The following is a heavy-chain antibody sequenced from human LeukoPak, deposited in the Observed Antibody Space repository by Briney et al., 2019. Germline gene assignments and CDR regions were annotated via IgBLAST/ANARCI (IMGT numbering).Heavy chain of an antibody. CDR3: ARVLKYDFWSGYYSYYFDY. CDR1: GGSISSYY. D-gene: IGHD3-3*01. V-gene: IGHV4-59*06. Sequence: SETLSLTCTVSGGSISSYYWSWIRQPAGKGLEWIGYIYYSGSTYYNPSLKSRVTISVDTSKNQFSLKLSSVTAADTAVYYCARVLKYDFWSGYYSYYFDYWGQGTLVTVSS. CDR2: IYYSGST. J-gene: IGHJ4*02.